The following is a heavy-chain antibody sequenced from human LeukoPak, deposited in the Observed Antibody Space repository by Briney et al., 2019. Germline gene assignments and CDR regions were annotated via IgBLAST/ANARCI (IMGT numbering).Heavy chain of an antibody. CDR3: ARSGTAYGCGDCSNWFDP. CDR2: IYPGDSDT. CDR1: GYSFTSYW. J-gene: IGHJ5*02. D-gene: IGHD2-21*02. Sequence: PGESLKISCKGSGYSFTSYWIGWVRQMPGKGLEWMGIIYPGDSDTRYSPSFQGQVTISADKSISTAYLQWSSLKASDTAMYYCARSGTAYGCGDCSNWFDPWGQGTLVTVSS. V-gene: IGHV5-51*01.